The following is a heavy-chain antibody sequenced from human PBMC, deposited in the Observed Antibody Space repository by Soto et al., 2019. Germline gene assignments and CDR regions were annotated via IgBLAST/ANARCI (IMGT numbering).Heavy chain of an antibody. CDR1: GYTFTGYY. Sequence: GASVKVSCKASGYTFTGYYMHWVRQAPGQGLEWMGWINPNSGGTNYAQKFQGWVTMTRDTSISTAYMELSRLRSDDTAVYYCARDSGRYTIFGVVTLDAFDIWGQGTMVTV. V-gene: IGHV1-2*04. CDR3: ARDSGRYTIFGVVTLDAFDI. J-gene: IGHJ3*02. D-gene: IGHD3-3*01. CDR2: INPNSGGT.